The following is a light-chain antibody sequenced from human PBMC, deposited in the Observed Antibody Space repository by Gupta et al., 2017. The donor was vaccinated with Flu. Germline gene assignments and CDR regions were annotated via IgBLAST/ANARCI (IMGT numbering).Light chain of an antibody. V-gene: IGKV4-1*01. Sequence: DIVMTQSPDFLAVSPGERATINCKSSQSVFYSPYNKNYLAWYQQKAGQSPKLLIYWASTRESGVPDRFSGRGYGTNFALTISSRQAEDVAVYYCQQEDSPPPKFGQGTKMDIK. CDR1: QSVFYSPYNKNY. J-gene: IGKJ2*01. CDR3: QQEDSPPPK. CDR2: WAS.